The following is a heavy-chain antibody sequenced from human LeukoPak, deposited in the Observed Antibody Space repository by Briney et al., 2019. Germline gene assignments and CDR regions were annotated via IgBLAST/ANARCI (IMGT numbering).Heavy chain of an antibody. CDR2: IYSGDRT. J-gene: IGHJ4*02. Sequence: GGSLRLSCAAPGFTFSSYNMNWVRQAPGKGLEWVSVIYSGDRTYYADSVKGRFTISRDTSKNTVYLQMNSLRPEETAVYYCARDGEYSYGYGFDYWGQGTLVTVSS. CDR1: GFTFSSYN. V-gene: IGHV3-66*01. D-gene: IGHD5-18*01. CDR3: ARDGEYSYGYGFDY.